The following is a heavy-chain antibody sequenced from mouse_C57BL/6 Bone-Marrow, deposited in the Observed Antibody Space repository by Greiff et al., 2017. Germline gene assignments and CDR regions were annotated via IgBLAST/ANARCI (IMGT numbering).Heavy chain of an antibody. CDR3: ARQGRLRHAMDY. V-gene: IGHV5-9*01. Sequence: EVQVVESGGGLVKPGGSLKLSCAASGFTFSSYTMSWVRQTPEKRLEWVATISGGGGNTYYPASVQGRFPNSRDNAKNTLYVQMSSLRSEDTALYYCARQGRLRHAMDYWGQGTSVTVSS. J-gene: IGHJ4*01. D-gene: IGHD2-4*01. CDR1: GFTFSSYT. CDR2: ISGGGGNT.